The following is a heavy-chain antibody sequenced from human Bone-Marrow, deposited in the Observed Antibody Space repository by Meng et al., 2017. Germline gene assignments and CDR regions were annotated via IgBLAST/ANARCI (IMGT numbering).Heavy chain of an antibody. J-gene: IGHJ6*02. CDR3: ARVRELLYYGMDV. V-gene: IGHV3-33*01. Sequence: GGSLRLSCAASGFTFSSYGMHWVRQAPGKGLEWVAVIWYDGSNKYYADSVKGRFTISRDNSKNTLYLQMNSLRAEDTAVYYCARVRELLYYGMDVWGQGTTVTVS. CDR1: GFTFSSYG. D-gene: IGHD1-26*01. CDR2: IWYDGSNK.